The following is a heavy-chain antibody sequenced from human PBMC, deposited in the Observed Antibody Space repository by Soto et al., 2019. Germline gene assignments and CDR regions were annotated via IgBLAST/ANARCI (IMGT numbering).Heavy chain of an antibody. CDR3: ARGGDGYKFEGAFDI. D-gene: IGHD5-12*01. Sequence: QVQLQESGPGLVKPSETLSLTCTVSGGSISSYYWSWIRQPPGKGLEWIGYIYYSGSTNYNPSLKSRVTISVDTSKNQFSLKLSSVTAADTAVYYCARGGDGYKFEGAFDIWGQGTMVTVS. V-gene: IGHV4-59*01. J-gene: IGHJ3*02. CDR1: GGSISSYY. CDR2: IYYSGST.